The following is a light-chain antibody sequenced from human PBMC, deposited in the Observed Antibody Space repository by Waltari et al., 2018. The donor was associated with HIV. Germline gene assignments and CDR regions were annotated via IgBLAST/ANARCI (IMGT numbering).Light chain of an antibody. J-gene: IGLJ3*02. V-gene: IGLV1-47*01. Sequence: QSVLTQPPSASGTPGQRVTISCSGSSSNIGSNSVSWYQQLPGTAPKLLIYRNNQRPSGFPDRFSGSKSGTSASLAISGLRSEDEADYYCAAWDDSLSGLVFGGGTKLTVL. CDR1: SSNIGSNS. CDR3: AAWDDSLSGLV. CDR2: RNN.